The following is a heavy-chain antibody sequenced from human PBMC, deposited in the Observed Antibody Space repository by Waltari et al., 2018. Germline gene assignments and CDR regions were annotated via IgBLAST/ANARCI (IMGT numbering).Heavy chain of an antibody. CDR1: GGSISSSSYY. D-gene: IGHD7-27*01. CDR3: ASRGDEGAFDI. J-gene: IGHJ3*02. V-gene: IGHV4-39*01. CDR2: IYYSGST. Sequence: QLQLQESGPGLVKPSETLSLTCTVSGGSISSSSYYWGWIRQPPGKGLEWIGSIYYSGSTDYNPSLRSRVTISVDTSKNQFSLKLSSVTAADTAVYYCASRGDEGAFDIWGQGTMVTVSS.